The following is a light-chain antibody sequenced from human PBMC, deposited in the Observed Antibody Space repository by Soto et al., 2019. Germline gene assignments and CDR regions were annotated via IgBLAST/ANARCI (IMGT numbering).Light chain of an antibody. V-gene: IGKV4-1*01. CDR1: QSVLSSSNNKNY. CDR2: WAS. J-gene: IGKJ1*01. Sequence: DIVMTQSPDSLAVSLGERATINCKSSQSVLSSSNNKNYLAWYQQKPGQPPKLLIYWASTRESGVPDRFSGSRSGTDFTLTISSLQAEDVAVYYCQQYYITPWTFGQGTKVEIK. CDR3: QQYYITPWT.